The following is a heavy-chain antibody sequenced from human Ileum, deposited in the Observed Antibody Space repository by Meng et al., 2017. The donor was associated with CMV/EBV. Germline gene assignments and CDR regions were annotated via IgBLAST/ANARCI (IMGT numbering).Heavy chain of an antibody. CDR3: ARGEGCNSASCYNSEYFHL. CDR2: VSYDSYNK. Sequence: GESLKISCAASGFTFNGYAMHWLRHLPGKGLEWLALVSYDSYNKYYSDSVKGRFSISRDNSKRTVDLQMSSLRAEDTAVYYCARGEGCNSASCYNSEYFHLRGQGTLVTVSS. V-gene: IGHV3-30*03. D-gene: IGHD3-10*01. CDR1: GFTFNGYA. J-gene: IGHJ1*01.